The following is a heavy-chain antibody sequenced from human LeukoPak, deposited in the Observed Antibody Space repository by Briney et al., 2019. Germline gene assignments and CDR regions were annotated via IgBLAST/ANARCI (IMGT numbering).Heavy chain of an antibody. CDR2: IKQDGSEK. V-gene: IGHV3-7*01. CDR1: GFSFSSYW. D-gene: IGHD1-26*01. J-gene: IGHJ4*02. Sequence: GGSLRLSCAASGFSFSSYWMSWVRQAPGKGLECVANIKQDGSEKYYVDSVKGRFTISRDNAKNTLYLQMNSLRAEDTAVYYCARDRGSTEFDYWGQGTLVTVSS. CDR3: ARDRGSTEFDY.